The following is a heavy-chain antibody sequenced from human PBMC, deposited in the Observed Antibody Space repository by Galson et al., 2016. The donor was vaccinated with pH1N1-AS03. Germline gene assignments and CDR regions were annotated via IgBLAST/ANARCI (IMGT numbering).Heavy chain of an antibody. J-gene: IGHJ6*02. CDR1: GYTFISYV. CDR3: ARGRESYGMDV. CDR2: INAGNGDT. V-gene: IGHV1-3*01. Sequence: SVKVSCKASGYTFISYVMHWVRQAPGQRLEWMGWINAGNGDTTYSQSFQGRVTITRDKSASKAYMELSSLRSEDTALYYCARGRESYGMDVWGQGTTVTVSS.